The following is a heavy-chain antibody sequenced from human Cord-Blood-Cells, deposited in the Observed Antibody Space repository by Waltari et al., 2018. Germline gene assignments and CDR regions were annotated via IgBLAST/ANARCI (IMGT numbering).Heavy chain of an antibody. CDR3: AKGGITARDPFDY. J-gene: IGHJ4*02. D-gene: IGHD6-6*01. Sequence: EVQLLESGGGLVQPGGSLRLSCAASGFTFSSYAMRWVRQAPGKGLEWVSAISGSGGSTYYADSVKGRFTNSRENSKNTLYLQMNSLRAEDTAVYYCAKGGITARDPFDYWGQGTLVTVSS. CDR1: GFTFSSYA. CDR2: ISGSGGST. V-gene: IGHV3-23*01.